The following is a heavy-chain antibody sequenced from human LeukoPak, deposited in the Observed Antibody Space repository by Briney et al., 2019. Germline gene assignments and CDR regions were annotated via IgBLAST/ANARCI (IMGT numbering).Heavy chain of an antibody. CDR1: GGSLSSSSYY. CDR3: ARQFYESRSPHAKYFQQ. Sequence: SETLSLTCSVSGGSLSSSSYYWGWIRQAPGRGLKWIGNIYYSGSTYYSPSLKSRVTISLDTSKNQFSLKLNSVTAADTAVYYCARQFYESRSPHAKYFQQWGQGTLVTVSS. CDR2: IYYSGST. D-gene: IGHD3-22*01. V-gene: IGHV4-39*01. J-gene: IGHJ1*01.